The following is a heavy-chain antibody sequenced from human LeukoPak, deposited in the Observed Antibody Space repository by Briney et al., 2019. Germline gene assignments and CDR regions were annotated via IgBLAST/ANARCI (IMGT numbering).Heavy chain of an antibody. J-gene: IGHJ4*02. CDR1: GFTFSRYS. CDR2: IGGSGGAI. CDR3: ARDGEMATIRYYFDY. Sequence: PGGSLRLLCAASGFTFSRYSTSWVRQAPGKGLQWVSEIGGSGGAIYYADSVKGRFTISRDNSKNTLFLEMNSLRAEDTAVYYCARDGEMATIRYYFDYWGQGTLVTVSS. D-gene: IGHD5-24*01. V-gene: IGHV3-23*01.